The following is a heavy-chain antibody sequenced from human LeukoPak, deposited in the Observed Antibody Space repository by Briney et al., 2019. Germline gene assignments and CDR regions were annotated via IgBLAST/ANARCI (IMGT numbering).Heavy chain of an antibody. CDR3: AREEGSGSLLGAFDI. V-gene: IGHV4-34*11. CDR1: GGSFSGYY. Sequence: SETLSLTCAVYGGSFSGYYWSWIRQPPGKGLEWIGYIYYSGSTNYNPSLKSRVTVSVDTSKNQFSLKLSSVTAADTAVYYCAREEGSGSLLGAFDIWGQGTMVTVSS. CDR2: IYYSGST. D-gene: IGHD5-12*01. J-gene: IGHJ3*02.